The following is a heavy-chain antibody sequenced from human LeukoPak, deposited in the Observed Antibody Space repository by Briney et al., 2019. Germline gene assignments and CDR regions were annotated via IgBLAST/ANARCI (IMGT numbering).Heavy chain of an antibody. CDR2: ISHDGSTA. V-gene: IGHV3-48*01. Sequence: PGGSLRLSCAASGFSISIFSMDWVRQTPGKGLEWISYISHDGSTAYYADSVKGRFTISRDNAENSLFLQMNSLRVEDTAVYYCARTTGYCSGGNCYRYFQKWGQGTLVGVSS. CDR1: GFSISIFS. J-gene: IGHJ1*01. D-gene: IGHD2-15*01. CDR3: ARTTGYCSGGNCYRYFQK.